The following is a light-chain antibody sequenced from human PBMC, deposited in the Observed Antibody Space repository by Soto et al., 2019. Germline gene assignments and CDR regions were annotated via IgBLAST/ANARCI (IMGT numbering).Light chain of an antibody. V-gene: IGLV2-23*02. CDR3: CSYADYMNWV. CDR2: EVT. Sequence: QSALTQPASVSGSPGQSITISCTGTSSDVGSFNLVSWYQHHPAKAPKLIIYEVTKRPSGISNRFSGSKSGNTASLTISGLQPEDEADYYCCSYADYMNWVFGGGTKLTVL. CDR1: SSDVGSFNL. J-gene: IGLJ3*02.